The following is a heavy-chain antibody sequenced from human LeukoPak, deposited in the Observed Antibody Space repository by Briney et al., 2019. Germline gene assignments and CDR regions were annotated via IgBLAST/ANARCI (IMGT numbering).Heavy chain of an antibody. CDR1: GFTFSSYG. J-gene: IGHJ4*02. CDR3: AKDDRWIYFNH. D-gene: IGHD3-10*01. Sequence: GGSLRLSCAASGFTFSSYGMSWVRQAPGKGLEWVSAISPGGEILYYADSVKGRFTISRDNSKDTVSLQMHSLRAEDTATYYCAKDDRWIYFNHWGQGTLVTVSS. CDR2: ISPGGEIL. V-gene: IGHV3-23*01.